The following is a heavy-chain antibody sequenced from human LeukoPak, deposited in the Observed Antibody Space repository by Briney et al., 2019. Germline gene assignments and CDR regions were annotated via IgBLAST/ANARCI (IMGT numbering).Heavy chain of an antibody. CDR1: GFTFSNYA. J-gene: IGHJ4*02. D-gene: IGHD6-19*01. CDR3: ARESPIAVAGN. CDR2: ISDSGAKT. V-gene: IGHV3-23*01. Sequence: GGSLRLSCAASGFTFSNYAMSWVRQAPGKGLEWVSAISDSGAKTYYADSVKGRFTISRDNSKSTLFLQMNSLRAEDTALYYCARESPIAVAGNWSQGTLVTVSS.